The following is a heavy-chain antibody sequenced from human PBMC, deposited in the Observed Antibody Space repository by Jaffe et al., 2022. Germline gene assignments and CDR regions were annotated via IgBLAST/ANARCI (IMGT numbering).Heavy chain of an antibody. CDR2: IYYSGST. Sequence: QLQLQESGPGLVKPSETLSLTCTVSGGSISSSSYYWGWIRQPPGKGLEWIGSIYYSGSTYYNPSLKSRVTISVDTSKNQFSLKLSSVTAADTAVYYCARPGPNGDYVPRWFDPWGQGTLVTVSS. CDR3: ARPGPNGDYVPRWFDP. V-gene: IGHV4-39*01. D-gene: IGHD4-17*01. J-gene: IGHJ5*02. CDR1: GGSISSSSYY.